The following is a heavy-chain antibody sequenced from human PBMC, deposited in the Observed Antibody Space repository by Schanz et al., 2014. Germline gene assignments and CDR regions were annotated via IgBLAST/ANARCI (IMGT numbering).Heavy chain of an antibody. J-gene: IGHJ5*02. CDR2: IYYSGST. Sequence: QVQLQESGPGLVKPSETLSLTCSVSGGSIRTYFWAWIRQPPGKGLEWIGFIYYSGSTNYNPSLKSGATITLDLPKTRFALTLTSVTAADTGVYYCARQYSGWSRFDPWGQGIRVTVSS. V-gene: IGHV4-59*08. CDR1: GGSIRTYF. CDR3: ARQYSGWSRFDP. D-gene: IGHD6-19*01.